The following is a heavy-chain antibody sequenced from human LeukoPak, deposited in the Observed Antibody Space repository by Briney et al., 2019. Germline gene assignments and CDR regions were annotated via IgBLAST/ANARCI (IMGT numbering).Heavy chain of an antibody. V-gene: IGHV3-23*01. CDR1: GFTFSIFA. Sequence: GGSLRLSCAASGFTFSIFAMSWVRQAPGKGLEWVSAISGSGGSTYYADSVKGRFTISRDDSKYTVNLEMNSLRTEDMALYYCARDFNWGFDYWGQGTLVSVSS. J-gene: IGHJ4*02. CDR2: ISGSGGST. D-gene: IGHD7-27*01. CDR3: ARDFNWGFDY.